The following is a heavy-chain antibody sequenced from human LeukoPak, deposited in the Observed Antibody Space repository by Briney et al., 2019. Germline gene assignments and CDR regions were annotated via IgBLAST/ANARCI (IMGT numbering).Heavy chain of an antibody. CDR3: ARVLGSSGWSPTQYFQH. D-gene: IGHD6-19*01. CDR1: GYTFTTYG. V-gene: IGHV1-18*01. J-gene: IGHJ1*01. Sequence: ASVKASCKASGYTFTTYGISWVRQAPGQGLEWMGWISADSGNTNYAQNLHGRLTMTTDTSTSTVYMELRSLTSDDTATYYCARVLGSSGWSPTQYFQHWGQGTLVTVSS. CDR2: ISADSGNT.